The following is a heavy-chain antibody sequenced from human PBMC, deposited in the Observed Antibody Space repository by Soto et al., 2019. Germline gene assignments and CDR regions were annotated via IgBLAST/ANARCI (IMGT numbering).Heavy chain of an antibody. V-gene: IGHV4-59*01. D-gene: IGHD6-13*01. J-gene: IGHJ6*01. CDR3: ARVQSNSWVYYYAVDV. CDR2: ISYSGST. Sequence: QVQLQESGPGLVKPSETLALTCRISGGSISSYYWNWIRQAQGKGLECIGFISYSGSTNYNPALTSRVTESVDTSKDQISLRLNSVTAADTAVYYCARVQSNSWVYYYAVDVWGQGTTVTVSS. CDR1: GGSISSYY.